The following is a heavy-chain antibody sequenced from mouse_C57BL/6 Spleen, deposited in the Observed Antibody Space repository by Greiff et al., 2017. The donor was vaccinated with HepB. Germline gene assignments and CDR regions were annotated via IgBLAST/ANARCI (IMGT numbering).Heavy chain of an antibody. CDR2: IDPSDSYT. V-gene: IGHV1-50*01. Sequence: VKLQQPGAELVKPGASVKLSCKASGYTFTSYWMQWVKQRPGQGLEWIGEIDPSDSYTNYNQKFKGKATLTVDTSSSTAYMQLSSLTSEDSAVYYCARSHYYGSSYEYFDYWGQGTTLTVSS. J-gene: IGHJ2*01. CDR3: ARSHYYGSSYEYFDY. D-gene: IGHD1-1*01. CDR1: GYTFTSYW.